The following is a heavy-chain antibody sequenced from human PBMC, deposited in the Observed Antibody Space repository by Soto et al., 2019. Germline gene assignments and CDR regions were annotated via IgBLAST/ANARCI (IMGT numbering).Heavy chain of an antibody. CDR1: GGSFSGYY. CDR2: INHSGST. D-gene: IGHD3-10*01. V-gene: IGHV4-34*01. J-gene: IGHJ6*02. Sequence: SETLSLTCAVYGGSFSGYYWSWIRQPPGKGLEWIGEINHSGSTNYNPSLKSRVTISVDTSKNQFSLKLSSVTAADTAVYYCARGASKRYYGSGSYYNRGPYYYGMDVWGQGTTVTVSS. CDR3: ARGASKRYYGSGSYYNRGPYYYGMDV.